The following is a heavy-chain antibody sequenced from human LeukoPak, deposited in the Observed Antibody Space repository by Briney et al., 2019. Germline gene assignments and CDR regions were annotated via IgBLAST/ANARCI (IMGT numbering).Heavy chain of an antibody. CDR3: ARDKYGDYVGYNWSDP. Sequence: PGGSLRLSCVASGFTFSSYSMNWVRQTPGKGLEWVSYISSSSSTIYYADSVKGRFTISRDNAKNSLYLQMNSLRAEDTAVYYCARDKYGDYVGYNWSDPWGQGTLVTVSS. CDR1: GFTFSSYS. J-gene: IGHJ5*02. V-gene: IGHV3-48*01. CDR2: ISSSSSTI. D-gene: IGHD4-17*01.